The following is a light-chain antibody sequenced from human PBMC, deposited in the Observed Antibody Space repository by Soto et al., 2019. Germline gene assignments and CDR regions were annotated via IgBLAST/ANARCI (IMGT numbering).Light chain of an antibody. V-gene: IGLV1-40*01. CDR1: RSNTGAGYD. CDR2: SNS. Sequence: QSVLTQPPSVSGAPGQRVTLSCTGTRSNTGAGYDVHWYQQHPGTAPKYLIYSNSNRPSGVPDRFSGSKSGTSASLAISGLQAEDEADYFCQSFDTSLRGWVFGGGTKLTVL. CDR3: QSFDTSLRGWV. J-gene: IGLJ3*02.